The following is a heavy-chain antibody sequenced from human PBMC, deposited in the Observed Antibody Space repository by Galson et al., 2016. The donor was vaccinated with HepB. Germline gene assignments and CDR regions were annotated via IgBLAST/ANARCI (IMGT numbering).Heavy chain of an antibody. J-gene: IGHJ5*02. CDR3: ARELSLVPGKGGHFDL. D-gene: IGHD6-19*01. V-gene: IGHV3-23*01. CDR1: GFTFGSFE. CDR2: IGGGGGNT. Sequence: SLRLSCAGSGFTFGSFEMTWVRQAPGKGLEWVSTIGGGGGNTHYADSVKGRFTVSRDNLNNTLYLQMNSLRTEDTAVYYCARELSLVPGKGGHFDLWGQGTLVTVSS.